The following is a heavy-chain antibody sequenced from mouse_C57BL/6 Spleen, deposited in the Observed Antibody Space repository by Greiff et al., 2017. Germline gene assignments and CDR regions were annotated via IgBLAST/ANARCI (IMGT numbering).Heavy chain of an antibody. CDR2: INPNNGGT. CDR3: ALTTVVGDYAMDY. Sequence: VQLQQSGPELVKPGASVKISCKASGYTFTDYYMNWVKQSHGKSLEWIGDINPNNGGTSYNQKFKGKATLTVDKSSSTAYMELRSLTSEDSAVYYCALTTVVGDYAMDYWGQGTSVTVSS. V-gene: IGHV1-26*01. J-gene: IGHJ4*01. CDR1: GYTFTDYY. D-gene: IGHD1-1*01.